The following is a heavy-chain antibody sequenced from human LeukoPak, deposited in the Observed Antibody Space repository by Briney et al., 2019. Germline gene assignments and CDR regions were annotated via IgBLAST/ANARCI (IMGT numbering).Heavy chain of an antibody. CDR1: GFTFSSYA. J-gene: IGHJ4*02. CDR2: ISGSGGST. Sequence: GGSLRLSCAASGFTFSSYAVSWVRQAPGKGLEWVSAISGSGGSTYYADSVKGRFTISRDNSKNTLYLQMNSLRAEDTAVYYCAIRRSGGSCYGYWGQGTLVTVSS. V-gene: IGHV3-23*01. D-gene: IGHD2-15*01. CDR3: AIRRSGGSCYGY.